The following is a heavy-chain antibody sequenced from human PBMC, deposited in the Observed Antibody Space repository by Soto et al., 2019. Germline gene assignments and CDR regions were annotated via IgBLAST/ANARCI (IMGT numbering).Heavy chain of an antibody. D-gene: IGHD4-17*01. Sequence: QAQLVQSGPEVKEPGASVKVSCKASGYTFSSRGIYWVRQAPGQGLEWMGWISPHNAKTHYAQSLQGRVTLTTDTSTITAYMDLRSLRSDDTAVYYCVREAGDYDWYFDLWGRGTPVTVSS. V-gene: IGHV1-18*01. J-gene: IGHJ2*01. CDR3: VREAGDYDWYFDL. CDR2: ISPHNAKT. CDR1: GYTFSSRG.